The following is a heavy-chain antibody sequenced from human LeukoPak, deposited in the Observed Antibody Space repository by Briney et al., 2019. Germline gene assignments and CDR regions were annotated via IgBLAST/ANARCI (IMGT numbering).Heavy chain of an antibody. CDR2: ISYDGSNK. D-gene: IGHD6-6*01. CDR1: GFTFSSYG. Sequence: GSLRLSCAASGFTFSSYGMHWVRQAPGKGLEWVAVISYDGSNKYYADSVKGRFTISRDNSKNTLYLQMNSLRAEDTAVYYCAKEISSPAFFDYWGQGTLVTVSP. J-gene: IGHJ4*02. CDR3: AKEISSPAFFDY. V-gene: IGHV3-30*18.